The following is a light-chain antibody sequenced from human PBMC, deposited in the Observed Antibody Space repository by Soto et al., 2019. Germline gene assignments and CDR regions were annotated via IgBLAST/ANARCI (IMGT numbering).Light chain of an antibody. CDR2: DAS. CDR1: QSISSW. Sequence: DIQMTQSPSTLSASVGDRVTITCRASQSISSWLAWYQQKPGKAPKLLIYDASSLESGVPSRFSGSGSGTEFTLTICSLQPDDFATYYCQQYNSYLGTFGQGTKVEIK. CDR3: QQYNSYLGT. J-gene: IGKJ1*01. V-gene: IGKV1-5*01.